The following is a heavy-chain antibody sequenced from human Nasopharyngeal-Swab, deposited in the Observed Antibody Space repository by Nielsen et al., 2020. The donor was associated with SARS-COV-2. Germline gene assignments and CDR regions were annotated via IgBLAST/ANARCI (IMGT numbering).Heavy chain of an antibody. Sequence: ASVKVSCKASGYTFTDHYIQWVRQAPGQGLEWMGRINPNTGGTNYAQNFQGRVTLTRDMSISTAYVELNRLRSGDTAVYFCARDNYYNSSGYYSPDYWGQGTLVTVSS. CDR2: INPNTGGT. CDR3: ARDNYYNSSGYYSPDY. CDR1: GYTFTDHY. V-gene: IGHV1-2*06. D-gene: IGHD3-22*01. J-gene: IGHJ4*02.